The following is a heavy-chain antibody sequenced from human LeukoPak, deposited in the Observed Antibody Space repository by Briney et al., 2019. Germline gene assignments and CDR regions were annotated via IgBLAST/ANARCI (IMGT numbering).Heavy chain of an antibody. J-gene: IGHJ4*02. CDR2: ISDSGNT. V-gene: IGHV3-23*01. D-gene: IGHD2-21*02. CDR3: AKEVDCPSDCLFFHS. Sequence: GGSLRLSCAASGFTLSSYAMSWVRQAPGKGLEWVSAISDSGNTYHADSVKGRFTISRDSSKNTLFLQMNSLRPEDTALYHCAKEVDCPSDCLFFHSWGQGTLVTVSS. CDR1: GFTLSSYA.